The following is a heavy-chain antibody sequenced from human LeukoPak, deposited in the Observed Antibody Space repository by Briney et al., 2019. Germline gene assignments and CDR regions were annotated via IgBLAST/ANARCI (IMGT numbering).Heavy chain of an antibody. V-gene: IGHV1-18*01. D-gene: IGHD3-22*01. Sequence: GASVKVSCKASGYTFTRYGISWLRQAPGQGLEWMGWISGYNGNTNYAQKLQGRVTMTTDTSTSTAYMELRSLRSDDTAVYYCARELYESSGYYYDVFDIWGQGTMITVSS. CDR2: ISGYNGNT. CDR3: ARELYESSGYYYDVFDI. J-gene: IGHJ3*02. CDR1: GYTFTRYG.